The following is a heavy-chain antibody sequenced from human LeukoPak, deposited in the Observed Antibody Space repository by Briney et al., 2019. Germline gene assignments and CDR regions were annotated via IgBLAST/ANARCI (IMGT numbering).Heavy chain of an antibody. Sequence: ASVKVSCKASGGTFSSYAISWVRQAPGQGLEWMGGIIPIFGTANYAQKSQGRVTITAGESTSTAYMELSSLRSEDTAVYYCARDAGSGWYLFDYWGQGTLVTVSS. CDR2: IIPIFGTA. D-gene: IGHD6-19*01. CDR3: ARDAGSGWYLFDY. J-gene: IGHJ4*02. CDR1: GGTFSSYA. V-gene: IGHV1-69*01.